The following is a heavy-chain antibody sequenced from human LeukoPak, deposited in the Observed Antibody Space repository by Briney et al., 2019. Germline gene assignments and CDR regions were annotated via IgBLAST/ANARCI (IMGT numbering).Heavy chain of an antibody. CDR3: ARARSDTIFGVVTSRYFDY. CDR1: GYTFTSYG. V-gene: IGHV1-18*01. J-gene: IGHJ4*02. CDR2: ISAYNGNT. D-gene: IGHD3-3*01. Sequence: ASVKVSCKASGYTFTSYGISWVRQAPGQGLEWVGWISAYNGNTNYAQKLQGRVTMTTDTSTSTAYMELSSLRSEDTAVYYCARARSDTIFGVVTSRYFDYWGQGTLVTVSS.